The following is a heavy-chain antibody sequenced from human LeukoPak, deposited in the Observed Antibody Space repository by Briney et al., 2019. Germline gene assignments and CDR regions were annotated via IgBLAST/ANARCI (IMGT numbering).Heavy chain of an antibody. CDR3: ATDHVYDITTFAAGDY. V-gene: IGHV1-69-2*01. CDR1: GYTFTDYY. D-gene: IGHD3-3*01. Sequence: ASVKVSCKASGYTFTDYYMHWVQQAPGEGLEWMGRVDPENGETVYIEKFQGRVTITADTSTDTAFMELSSLRSEDTAVYYCATDHVYDITTFAAGDYWGQGTLVTVSS. CDR2: VDPENGET. J-gene: IGHJ4*02.